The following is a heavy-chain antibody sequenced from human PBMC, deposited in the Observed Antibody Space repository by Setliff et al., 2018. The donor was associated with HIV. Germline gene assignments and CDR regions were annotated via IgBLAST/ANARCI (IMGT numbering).Heavy chain of an antibody. J-gene: IGHJ4*02. CDR2: VNPSGGST. CDR1: GYTFTSYH. Sequence: ASVKVSCKASGYTFTSYHMYWVRQAPGQGLEWMGAVNPSGGSTRYAQKFQGRVTMTRDTSTSTVYMELSSLRSEDTAVYYCARDLSISNPYYDILTGPGVYWGQGTLVTVSS. D-gene: IGHD3-9*01. CDR3: ARDLSISNPYYDILTGPGVY. V-gene: IGHV1-46*01.